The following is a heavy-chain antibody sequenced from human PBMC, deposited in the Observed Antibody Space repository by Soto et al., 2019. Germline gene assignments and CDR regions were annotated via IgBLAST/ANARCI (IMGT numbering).Heavy chain of an antibody. CDR1: RFSLDNSA. D-gene: IGHD1-26*01. V-gene: IGHV3-23*01. CDR2: VSATAGTT. J-gene: IGHJ4*02. Sequence: PGGSLRLSCAASRFSLDNSAMTYVRQGPGKGLEWVSLVSATAGTTYYTDSVKGRFTISRDNSRNTVYLQMNSLRADDTVVYYYSYGRLPGGFYFWGQGTLVLGSP. CDR3: SYGRLPGGFYF.